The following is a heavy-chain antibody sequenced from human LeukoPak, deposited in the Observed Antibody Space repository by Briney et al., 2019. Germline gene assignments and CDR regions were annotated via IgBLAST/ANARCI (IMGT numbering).Heavy chain of an antibody. Sequence: GGSLRLSCAASGFTVSSNYMSWVRQAPGKGLEWVSVIYSGGSTYYADSVKGRFTISRDNSKNTLYLQMNSLRAEDTAVYYCARAYSSGWYGGGFDYWAREPWSPSPQ. J-gene: IGHJ4*02. CDR3: ARAYSSGWYGGGFDY. CDR2: IYSGGST. CDR1: GFTVSSNY. V-gene: IGHV3-53*01. D-gene: IGHD6-19*01.